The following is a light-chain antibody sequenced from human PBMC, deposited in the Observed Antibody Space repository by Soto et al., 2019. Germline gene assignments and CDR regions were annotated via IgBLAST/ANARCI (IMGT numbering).Light chain of an antibody. V-gene: IGKV4-1*01. J-gene: IGKJ2*01. Sequence: DIVMTQSPDSLAVSLGERATINCKSSQSVLYSFNNQHYLAWYQQKPGQPPPLLIYWAYMRESGVPDRFSGSWSGTDFTLTISSLQAEEVAGYDCQQYCSIPRTFGQGTKLEIK. CDR1: QSVLYSFNNQHY. CDR3: QQYCSIPRT. CDR2: WAY.